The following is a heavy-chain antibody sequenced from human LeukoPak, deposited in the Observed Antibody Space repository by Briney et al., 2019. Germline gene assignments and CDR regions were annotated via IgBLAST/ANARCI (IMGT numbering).Heavy chain of an antibody. CDR2: IYTSGST. J-gene: IGHJ4*02. CDR3: AATQRWLHFDC. D-gene: IGHD5-24*01. Sequence: SETLSLTCTVSGGSISSYYWSWIRQPAGKGLEWIGRIYTSGSTNYNPSLKSRVTISVDTSKNQFSLKLSSVTAADTAVYYCAATQRWLHFDCWGQGALVTVSS. V-gene: IGHV4-4*07. CDR1: GGSISSYY.